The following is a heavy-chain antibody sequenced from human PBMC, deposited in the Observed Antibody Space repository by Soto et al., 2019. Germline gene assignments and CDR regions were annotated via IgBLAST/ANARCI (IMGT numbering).Heavy chain of an antibody. Sequence: EVQLVESGGGLVQPGGSLRLSCAVSGFTFSRYWMHWFRQDPGNGLVWVSSINTDGTNTQYADSVRGRFTVSRYNTKNTVYLQMIRLRSEDTAVYYCAKDLLWGQSDYWGQGTLVVVSS. J-gene: IGHJ4*02. D-gene: IGHD3-16*01. CDR3: AKDLLWGQSDY. V-gene: IGHV3-74*03. CDR1: GFTFSRYW. CDR2: INTDGTNT.